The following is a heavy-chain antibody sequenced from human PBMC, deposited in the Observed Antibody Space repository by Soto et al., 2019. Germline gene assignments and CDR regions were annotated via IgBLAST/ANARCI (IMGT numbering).Heavy chain of an antibody. CDR3: TRDPNTVTTVPY. Sequence: GGSLRLSCTASGFTFGDYAMSWFRQAPGKGLEWVGFIRGKAYGGTTEYAASVKGRFTISRDDSKSIAYLQMNSLKTEDTAVYYCTRDPNTVTTVPYWGQGTLVTVSS. CDR1: GFTFGDYA. CDR2: IRGKAYGGTT. J-gene: IGHJ4*02. V-gene: IGHV3-49*03. D-gene: IGHD4-17*01.